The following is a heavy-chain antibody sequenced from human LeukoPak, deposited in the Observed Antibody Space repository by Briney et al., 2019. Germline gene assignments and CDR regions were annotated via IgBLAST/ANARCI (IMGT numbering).Heavy chain of an antibody. J-gene: IGHJ3*01. D-gene: IGHD3-22*01. CDR2: ISSSSTT. V-gene: IGHV3-48*02. CDR3: ARSRGYDTSDFDV. CDR1: GFTFSGYR. Sequence: GGSLRLSCAASGFTFSGYRMNWVRQAPGRGLEWISYISSSSTTYYADSLKGRFTISRDNAKNSLYLQMHSLRDEDTAVYYCARSRGYDTSDFDVWGQGTMVTVSS.